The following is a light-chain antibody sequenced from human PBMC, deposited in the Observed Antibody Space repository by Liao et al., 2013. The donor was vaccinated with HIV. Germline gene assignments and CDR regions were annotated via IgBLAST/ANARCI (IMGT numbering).Light chain of an antibody. J-gene: IGLJ3*02. V-gene: IGLV3-1*01. CDR1: KLGDKY. CDR3: QMWDSSTPV. CDR2: QDS. Sequence: SYELTQPPSVSVSAGQTASITCSGNKLGDKYVSWYQQKSGQSPVLVIYQDSMRPSGIPGRFFGYNSGKTATLTISGTQAMDEADYYCQMWDSSTPVFGGGTKLTVL.